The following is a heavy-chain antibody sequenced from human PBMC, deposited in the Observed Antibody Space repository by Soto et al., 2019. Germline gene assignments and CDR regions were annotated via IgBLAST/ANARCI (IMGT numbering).Heavy chain of an antibody. CDR3: ARGRYCISTSCYEGWFDP. CDR2: IIPIFGTA. V-gene: IGHV1-69*12. D-gene: IGHD2-2*01. Sequence: QVQLVQSGAEVKKPGSSVKVSCKASGGTFSSYAISWVRQAPGQGLEWMGGIIPIFGTANYAQKFQGRVTITADXXTXTXXMELSSLRSEDTAVYYGARGRYCISTSCYEGWFDPWGQGTLVTVSS. J-gene: IGHJ5*02. CDR1: GGTFSSYA.